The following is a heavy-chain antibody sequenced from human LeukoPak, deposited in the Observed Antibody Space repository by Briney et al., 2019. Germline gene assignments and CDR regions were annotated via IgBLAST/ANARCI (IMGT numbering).Heavy chain of an antibody. CDR3: AKDVVVTANYFDY. J-gene: IGHJ4*02. CDR1: GGSFSGYY. D-gene: IGHD2-21*02. V-gene: IGHV4-34*01. Sequence: SETLSLTCAVYGGSFSGYYWSWIRQPPGKGLEWIGEINHSGSTNYNPSLKSRVTISVDTSKNQFSLKLSSVTAADTAVYYCAKDVVVTANYFDYWGQGTLVTVSS. CDR2: INHSGST.